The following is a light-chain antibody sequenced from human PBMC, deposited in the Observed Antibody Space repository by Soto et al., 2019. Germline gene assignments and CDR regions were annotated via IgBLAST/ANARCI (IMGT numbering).Light chain of an antibody. CDR1: QSISSW. Sequence: DTQVTQSPSFLSSSVGDRGTITCRASQSISSWLAGYQQKPGKAPKLLLPKASSLESGVPSRFSGSRSGTEFTLTISSLQPPDFSTSYCQQYNSYSRGITFGQGTRLEIK. J-gene: IGKJ5*01. CDR3: QQYNSYSRGIT. CDR2: KAS. V-gene: IGKV1-5*03.